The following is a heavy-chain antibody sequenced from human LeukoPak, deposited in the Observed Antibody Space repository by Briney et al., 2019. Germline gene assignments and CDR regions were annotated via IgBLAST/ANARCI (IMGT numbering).Heavy chain of an antibody. D-gene: IGHD3-3*01. Sequence: ASVKVSCKASGYTFTSYGFSWVRQAPGQGLEWMGWISGYNGNTKYAEKFQGRVTMTTDTSTSTAYMDLRSLRSDDTAMYYCARDPRTFTIFGMAEAGGAFDVWGQGTMVTVSS. CDR2: ISGYNGNT. V-gene: IGHV1-18*01. J-gene: IGHJ3*01. CDR1: GYTFTSYG. CDR3: ARDPRTFTIFGMAEAGGAFDV.